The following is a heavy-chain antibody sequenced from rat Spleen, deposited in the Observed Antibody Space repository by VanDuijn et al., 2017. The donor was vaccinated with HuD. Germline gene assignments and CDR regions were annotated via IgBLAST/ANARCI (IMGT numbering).Heavy chain of an antibody. CDR3: ARHRRGRTTGFAY. V-gene: IGHV5-29*01. J-gene: IGHJ3*01. Sequence: EVQLVESDGGLVQPGRSLKLSCAASGFTFSDYYMAWVRQAPTKGLEWVATISYDGSSTYYRDSVKGRFTISRDNAKSTLYLQMDSLRSEDTATYYCARHRRGRTTGFAYWGQGTLVTVSS. CDR2: ISYDGSST. CDR1: GFTFSDYY. D-gene: IGHD1-10*01.